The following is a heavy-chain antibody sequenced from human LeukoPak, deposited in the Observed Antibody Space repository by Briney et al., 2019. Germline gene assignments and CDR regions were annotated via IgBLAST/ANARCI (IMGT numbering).Heavy chain of an antibody. Sequence: PSEALSLTCTVSGGSISSRSYYWGWIRQPPGEGLGWIGSIYYTRSTYYNPSLKSRVTISVHTSKNQFSLKLTSVTAADTAVYYCARGVTMIVVVIHDWYFDLWGRGTLVTVSS. CDR2: IYYTRST. J-gene: IGHJ2*01. V-gene: IGHV4-39*01. D-gene: IGHD3-22*01. CDR1: GGSISSRSYY. CDR3: ARGVTMIVVVIHDWYFDL.